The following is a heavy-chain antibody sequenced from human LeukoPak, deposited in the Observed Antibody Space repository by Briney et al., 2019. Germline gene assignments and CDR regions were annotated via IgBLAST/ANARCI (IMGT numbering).Heavy chain of an antibody. CDR1: GGSVSIGSDY. V-gene: IGHV4-61*01. CDR2: IYYSGRA. J-gene: IGHJ5*02. Sequence: SEALSLTCTVSGGSVSIGSDYCSWIRQPRGEGLEWIGYIYYSGRANYNPSLKSRVSISVDTSKEQFSLKLSSVTAAGTAVYYCAREFGFSKWFDPSGEGTLVTVSS. D-gene: IGHD2/OR15-2a*01. CDR3: AREFGFSKWFDP.